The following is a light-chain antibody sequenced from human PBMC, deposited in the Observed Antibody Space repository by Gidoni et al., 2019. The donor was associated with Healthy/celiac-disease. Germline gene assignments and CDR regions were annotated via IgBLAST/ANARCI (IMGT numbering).Light chain of an antibody. V-gene: IGLV2-14*03. J-gene: IGLJ2*01. Sequence: QSALTQPASLSGSPGQSLTISCAGTSSHVGSYNYVSWYQQHPGKAPKLMIYDVSNRPSGVSNRFSGSKSGSTASLTISGLQPEDEADYYCSSYTSSSTRVFGGGTKLTVL. CDR3: SSYTSSSTRV. CDR1: SSHVGSYNY. CDR2: DVS.